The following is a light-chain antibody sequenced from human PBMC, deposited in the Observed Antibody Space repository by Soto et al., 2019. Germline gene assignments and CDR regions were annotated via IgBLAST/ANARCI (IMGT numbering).Light chain of an antibody. V-gene: IGKV1-39*01. J-gene: IGKJ1*01. CDR2: AAS. CDR1: QNINSY. Sequence: IQMTQSPSSLAASLGDRVTITCRASQNINSYLNWYQQKPGKAPKLLIYAASSLQSGVPSRFSGSGSGTDFTLTISSLQPEDFATYYCQQSYSTPLTFGQRTKVDIK. CDR3: QQSYSTPLT.